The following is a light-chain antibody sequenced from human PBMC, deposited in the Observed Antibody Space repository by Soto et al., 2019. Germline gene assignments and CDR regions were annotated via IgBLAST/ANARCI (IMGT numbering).Light chain of an antibody. CDR1: QSVSSSF. V-gene: IGKV3-20*01. CDR3: QQYGSSPPFT. J-gene: IGKJ3*01. Sequence: EIVLTQSPGTLSLSPGERATLSCRASQSVSSSFLAWYQQKPGQAARLLMYGASSRATGIPDRFSGSGSETEFTLTISRLEPEDFAVYYCQQYGSSPPFTCGPGTKVDIK. CDR2: GAS.